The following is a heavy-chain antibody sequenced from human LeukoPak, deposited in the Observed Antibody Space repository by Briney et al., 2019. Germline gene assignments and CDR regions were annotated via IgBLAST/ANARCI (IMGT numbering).Heavy chain of an antibody. CDR3: AREGAESDFWSGNVH. Sequence: ASVKVSCKASGGPFSNYIISWVRQAPGQGLEWIGGIIPIFHTTNYAQKFQGRVTITTDESTNTVYMELSSLRSEDTAVYYCAREGAESDFWSGNVHWGQGSLVTVSS. CDR1: GGPFSNYI. D-gene: IGHD3-3*01. V-gene: IGHV1-69*05. CDR2: IIPIFHTT. J-gene: IGHJ4*02.